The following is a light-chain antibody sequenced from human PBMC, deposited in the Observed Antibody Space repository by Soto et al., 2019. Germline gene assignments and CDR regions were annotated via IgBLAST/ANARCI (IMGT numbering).Light chain of an antibody. Sequence: VLTQSPATLSLSPGERATLSCRASLNVNSYLAWYQQKPGQAPRLLIYDASNRAAGIPARFSGSGSGTDFTLTISSLEPEDFAIYYCQQRQYWPPITFGQGRRLAIK. V-gene: IGKV3-11*01. CDR2: DAS. J-gene: IGKJ5*01. CDR3: QQRQYWPPIT. CDR1: LNVNSY.